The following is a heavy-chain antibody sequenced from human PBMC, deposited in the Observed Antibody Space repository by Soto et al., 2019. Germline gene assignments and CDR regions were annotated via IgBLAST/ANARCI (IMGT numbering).Heavy chain of an antibody. D-gene: IGHD3-22*01. Sequence: EVQLVESGGGLVQPGGSLRLSCAASGFTFSSYRMSWVRQAPGKGLEWVANIKQDGSEKYYVDSVKGRFTISRDNAKNSLYLQMNSLRAEDTAVYYCARPGLVVVITSDWYFDLWGRGTLVTVSS. J-gene: IGHJ2*01. CDR2: IKQDGSEK. CDR1: GFTFSSYR. CDR3: ARPGLVVVITSDWYFDL. V-gene: IGHV3-7*01.